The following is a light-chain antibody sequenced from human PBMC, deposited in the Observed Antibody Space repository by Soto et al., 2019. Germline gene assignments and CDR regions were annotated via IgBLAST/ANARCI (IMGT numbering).Light chain of an antibody. Sequence: EIVLTQSPGTLSLSPGERATLSCSASQSVSNRLAWYQQKPGQAPRLLISGASSRATGIPDRFSGSGSGTDCTLTISRLEPEDVALYYCQHYATSPITLGLGTRLEIK. CDR3: QHYATSPIT. J-gene: IGKJ5*01. CDR1: QSVSNR. CDR2: GAS. V-gene: IGKV3-20*01.